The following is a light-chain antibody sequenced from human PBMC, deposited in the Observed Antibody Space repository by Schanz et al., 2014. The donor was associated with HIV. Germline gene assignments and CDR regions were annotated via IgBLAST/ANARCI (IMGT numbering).Light chain of an antibody. CDR2: EVN. CDR3: CSNAGSHSLV. Sequence: QSALTQPPSASGSPGQSVTISCTGTSSDVGGNNYVSWYQHHPGKAPKLMIYEVNKRPSGVPDRFSGSKSGNTASLTVSGLQAEDEADYYCCSNAGSHSLVLGGGTKLTVL. V-gene: IGLV2-8*01. CDR1: SSDVGGNNY. J-gene: IGLJ2*01.